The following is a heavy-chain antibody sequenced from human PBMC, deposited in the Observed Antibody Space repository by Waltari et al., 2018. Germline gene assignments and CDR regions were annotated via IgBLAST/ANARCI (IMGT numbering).Heavy chain of an antibody. Sequence: EEQLVESGGGLIQPGESLRVSCAVSGFTFSRYWMNWVRQGPGKGLVWGARINRDGSDTGYAESVKGRLTISRDNAKNTVYLQMKSLRVEDTAVYYCARMARKTYSSPVAGRDYYYGMDVWCLGTTVTVSS. CDR3: ARMARKTYSSPVAGRDYYYGMDV. J-gene: IGHJ6*02. CDR1: GFTFSRYW. D-gene: IGHD6-13*01. CDR2: INRDGSDT. V-gene: IGHV3-74*01.